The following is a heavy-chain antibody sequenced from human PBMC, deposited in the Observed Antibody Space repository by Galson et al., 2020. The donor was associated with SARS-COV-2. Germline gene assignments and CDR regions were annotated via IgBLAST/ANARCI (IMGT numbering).Heavy chain of an antibody. Sequence: SQTLSLTCAVSGLSIKSDFYWGWIRQPPVKGLEWIGNIYQGGTTSYNPSLKSRVTISIDKSKNQFSLKMTSVTAADTAVYYCARPSSSGYYSMWYFDLWGRGTLVTVSS. J-gene: IGHJ2*01. CDR3: ARPSSSGYYSMWYFDL. CDR1: GLSIKSDFY. V-gene: IGHV4-38-2*01. CDR2: IYQGGTT. D-gene: IGHD3-22*01.